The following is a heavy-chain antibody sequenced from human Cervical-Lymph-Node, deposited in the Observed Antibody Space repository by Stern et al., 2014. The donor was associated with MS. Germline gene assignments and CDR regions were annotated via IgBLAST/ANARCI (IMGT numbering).Heavy chain of an antibody. CDR1: GASFSTNA. V-gene: IGHV1-69*01. CDR3: TREHHGGNFAS. D-gene: IGHD4-23*01. Sequence: QVQLVQSVAEVKKPGSSVKVSCKVSGASFSTNAISWVRQAPGQGLEWMGAIVSIFDKANYAQRFRGRVTITADESTSTAYLDLSSLRSGDTAVYFCTREHHGGNFASWGQGTLVTVSS. CDR2: IVSIFDKA. J-gene: IGHJ4*02.